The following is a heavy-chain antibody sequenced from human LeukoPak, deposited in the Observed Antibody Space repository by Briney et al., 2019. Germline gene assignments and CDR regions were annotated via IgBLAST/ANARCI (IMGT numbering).Heavy chain of an antibody. CDR3: ARSSRGYSARGYYYYYMDV. V-gene: IGHV4-4*07. Sequence: PSETLSLICTVFGGSISSYYWRWIRQPAGKGPEWLGRLSTRGSTNLHPSLQSRVNMSVDRSKYQFSLKLRSVTAADTAVYYCARSSRGYSARGYYYYYMDVWGKGTTVTGSS. CDR1: GGSISSYY. J-gene: IGHJ6*03. CDR2: LSTRGST. D-gene: IGHD1-26*01.